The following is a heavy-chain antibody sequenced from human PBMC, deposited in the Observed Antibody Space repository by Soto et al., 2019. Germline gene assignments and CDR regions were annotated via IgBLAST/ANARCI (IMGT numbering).Heavy chain of an antibody. J-gene: IGHJ6*03. D-gene: IGHD2-15*01. Sequence: QVQLVQSGAEVKKPGASVKVSCKASGYTFTSYYMHWVRQAPGQGLEWMGIINPSGGSTSYAQKFQGRVTMTRDTSTSTVYMELSSLRSEDTAVYYCARDGQEVVVAATPVDYMDVWGKGTTVTVSS. CDR1: GYTFTSYY. V-gene: IGHV1-46*03. CDR2: INPSGGST. CDR3: ARDGQEVVVAATPVDYMDV.